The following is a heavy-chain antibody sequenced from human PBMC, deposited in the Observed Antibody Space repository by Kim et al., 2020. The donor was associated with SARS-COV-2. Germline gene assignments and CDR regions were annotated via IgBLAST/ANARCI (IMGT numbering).Heavy chain of an antibody. D-gene: IGHD3-10*01. V-gene: IGHV3-23*01. CDR3: AKEEWFGNDY. J-gene: IGHJ4*02. Sequence: STYYADSVKGRFTISRDNSKNTLYLQMNSLRAEDTAVYYCAKEEWFGNDYWAREPWSPSPQ. CDR2: ST.